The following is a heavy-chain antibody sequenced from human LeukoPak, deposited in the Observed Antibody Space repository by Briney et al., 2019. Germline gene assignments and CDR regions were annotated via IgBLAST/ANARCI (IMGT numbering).Heavy chain of an antibody. Sequence: GGSLRLSCAASGFPFSIYGMHWVRQAPGKGLEWVAFIRYDGSNKYYADSVKGRFTISRDNSKNTLYLQMNSLRAEDTAVYYCAKKGDRAARPGGYFDYWGQGTLVTVSS. CDR3: AKKGDRAARPGGYFDY. J-gene: IGHJ4*02. V-gene: IGHV3-30*02. CDR2: IRYDGSNK. D-gene: IGHD6-6*01. CDR1: GFPFSIYG.